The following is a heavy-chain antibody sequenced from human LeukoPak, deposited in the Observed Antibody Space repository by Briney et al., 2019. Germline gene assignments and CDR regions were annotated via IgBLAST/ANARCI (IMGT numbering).Heavy chain of an antibody. D-gene: IGHD1-14*01. CDR2: VSGSGGTT. CDR3: ATCCHPEYYYYMDV. Sequence: PGGSLRLSCAASGFTFSSYGMSWVRQAPGKGLEWVSAVSGSGGTTDYADSVKGRFTISRDNSKNTLYLQMNSLRAEDTAVYYCATCCHPEYYYYMDVWGKGTTVTVSS. CDR1: GFTFSSYG. J-gene: IGHJ6*03. V-gene: IGHV3-23*01.